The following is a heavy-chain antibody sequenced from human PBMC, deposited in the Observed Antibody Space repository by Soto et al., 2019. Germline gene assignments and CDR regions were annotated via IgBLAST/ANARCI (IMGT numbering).Heavy chain of an antibody. V-gene: IGHV4-30-4*01. CDR1: GGSISSGDTY. Sequence: QVQLQESGPGLVKPSQTLSLTCTVSGGSISSGDTYWSWIRQTPGKGLEWIGYIFYRGTTDYNPSLESRITIAVDTSESLFSLKLTSVTAADAAVYYCARARSRWELFFDYWGQGTLVTVSS. CDR3: ARARSRWELFFDY. CDR2: IFYRGTT. D-gene: IGHD1-26*01. J-gene: IGHJ4*02.